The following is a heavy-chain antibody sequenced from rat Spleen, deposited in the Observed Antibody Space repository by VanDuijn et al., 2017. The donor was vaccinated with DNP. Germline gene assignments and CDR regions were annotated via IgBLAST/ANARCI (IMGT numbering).Heavy chain of an antibody. CDR3: TRVGDYHDGGDGDVLDV. CDR2: ITSGRAVT. D-gene: IGHD1-12*02. Sequence: EVQLVESGGDLVQPGKSLKLSCVASGFTFSYYWMTWIRQVPGQGLEWIASITSGRAVTSYPDSVKGRFTISRDDAKNTLYLQMNSLRSEDTATYYCTRVGDYHDGGDGDVLDVWGQGTSVTVSS. V-gene: IGHV5-31*01. CDR1: GFTFSYYW. J-gene: IGHJ4*01.